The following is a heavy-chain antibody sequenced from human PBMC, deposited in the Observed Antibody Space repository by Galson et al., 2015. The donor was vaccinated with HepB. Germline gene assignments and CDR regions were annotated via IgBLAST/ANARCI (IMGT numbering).Heavy chain of an antibody. CDR3: ARAYYDSSGYSFYFDY. V-gene: IGHV3-33*08. Sequence: SLRLSCAASGFTFSSYGMHWVRQAPGKGLEWVAVIWYDGSNKYYADSVKGRFTISRDNSKNTLYLQMNSLRAEDTAVYYCARAYYDSSGYSFYFDYWGQGTLVTVSS. CDR2: IWYDGSNK. J-gene: IGHJ4*02. D-gene: IGHD3-22*01. CDR1: GFTFSSYG.